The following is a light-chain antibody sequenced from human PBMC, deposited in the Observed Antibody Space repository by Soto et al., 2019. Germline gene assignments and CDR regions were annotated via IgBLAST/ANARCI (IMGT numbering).Light chain of an antibody. J-gene: IGLJ2*01. CDR1: SSDVGAYNY. CDR2: EVT. Sequence: QAVLTQPASVSGSLGQSITISCTGTSSDVGAYNYVSWYQQHPDKAPKLLIFEVTNRPSGVSGRFSGSKSGITASLSISGLHPGAGADFYCTSFSSPGPVLFGGGTKLPFL. V-gene: IGLV2-14*01. CDR3: TSFSSPGPVL.